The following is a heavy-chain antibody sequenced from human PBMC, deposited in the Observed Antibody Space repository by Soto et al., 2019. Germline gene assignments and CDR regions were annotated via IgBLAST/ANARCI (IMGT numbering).Heavy chain of an antibody. Sequence: ASVKVSCKASGYTFTGYYMHWVRQAPGQGLEWMGWINPNSGGTNYAQKFQGRVTMTRDTSISTAYMELSRLRSDDTAVYYCAMERRYCSSTSCYGMDVWGQGTKVTVSS. V-gene: IGHV1-2*02. CDR3: AMERRYCSSTSCYGMDV. D-gene: IGHD2-2*01. CDR1: GYTFTGYY. CDR2: INPNSGGT. J-gene: IGHJ6*02.